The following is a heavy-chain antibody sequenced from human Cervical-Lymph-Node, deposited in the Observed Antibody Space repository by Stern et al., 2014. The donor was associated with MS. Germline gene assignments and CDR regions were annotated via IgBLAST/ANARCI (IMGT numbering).Heavy chain of an antibody. D-gene: IGHD2/OR15-2a*01. CDR2: IIPILGSG. J-gene: IGHJ6*02. CDR3: ARQYRPYFYGFGV. Sequence: VQLAESGAEVKKPGSSVKVSCKASGGTLKNYGISWVRQAPGQGLEWMGGIIPILGSGDYAQDFQGRVTITADEVTSTVYMELSSLTSEDTAVYYCARQYRPYFYGFGVWGHGTTVTVSS. CDR1: GGTLKNYG. V-gene: IGHV1-69*01.